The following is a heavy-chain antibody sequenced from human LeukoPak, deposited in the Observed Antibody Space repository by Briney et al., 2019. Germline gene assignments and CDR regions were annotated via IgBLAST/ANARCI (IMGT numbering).Heavy chain of an antibody. Sequence: ASVKVSCKASGGTFSSNAISWVRQAPGQGLEWMGRIIPILGIANYAQKFQGRVTITADKSTSTAYMELSSLRSEDTAVYYCARDRDRVVVTAIRSAFDIWGQGTMVTVSS. V-gene: IGHV1-69*04. CDR1: GGTFSSNA. J-gene: IGHJ3*02. CDR2: IIPILGIA. CDR3: ARDRDRVVVTAIRSAFDI. D-gene: IGHD2-21*02.